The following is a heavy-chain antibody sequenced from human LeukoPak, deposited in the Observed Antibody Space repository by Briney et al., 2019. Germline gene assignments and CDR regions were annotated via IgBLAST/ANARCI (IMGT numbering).Heavy chain of an antibody. D-gene: IGHD3-10*01. Sequence: PGGSLRLSCAASGFTFSSYAMSWVRQAPGKGLEWVSAISGSGGSTYYADSVKGRFTISRDNSKNTLYLQMNSLRAEDTAVYYCAKVIKGLLWFGELLSEIDYWGQGTLVTVSS. CDR1: GFTFSSYA. CDR2: ISGSGGST. V-gene: IGHV3-23*01. CDR3: AKVIKGLLWFGELLSEIDY. J-gene: IGHJ4*02.